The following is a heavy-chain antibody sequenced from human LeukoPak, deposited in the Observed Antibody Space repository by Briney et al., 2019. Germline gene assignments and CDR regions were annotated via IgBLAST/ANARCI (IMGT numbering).Heavy chain of an antibody. J-gene: IGHJ4*02. CDR3: AGEYCRGGRCNQAFEY. CDR1: GYTFTDFY. Sequence: ASVKVSCKTSGYTFTDFYMHWGRQAPGQELEYMGWINANSGDTNSPQKFQGRVTLTRDTSISTVYMELSSLRSDDAALYYCAGEYCRGGRCNQAFEYWGQGTLVTLSS. D-gene: IGHD2-15*01. V-gene: IGHV1-2*02. CDR2: INANSGDT.